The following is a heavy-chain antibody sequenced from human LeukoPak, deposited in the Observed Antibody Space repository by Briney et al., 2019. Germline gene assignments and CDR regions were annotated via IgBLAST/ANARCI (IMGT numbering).Heavy chain of an antibody. CDR2: MNPNSGNT. CDR1: GYTFTSYD. J-gene: IGHJ4*02. Sequence: ASVKVSCKASGYTFTSYDINWVRQATGQGLEWMGWMNPNSGNTGYAQKLQGRVTMTTDTSTSTAYMELRSLRSDDTAVYYCAREGSSWYFDYWGQGTLVTVSS. D-gene: IGHD6-13*01. CDR3: AREGSSWYFDY. V-gene: IGHV1-8*01.